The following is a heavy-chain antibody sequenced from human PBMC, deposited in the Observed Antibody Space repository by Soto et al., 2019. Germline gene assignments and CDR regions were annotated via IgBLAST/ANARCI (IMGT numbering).Heavy chain of an antibody. CDR2: IYYSGST. CDR1: GVSISSGGYY. J-gene: IGHJ3*02. D-gene: IGHD3-3*01. Sequence: QVQLQESGPGLVKPSQTLSLTCTVSGVSISSGGYYWSWIRQHPGKGQEWIGYIYYSGSTYYNPSLKSRVTISVDASKNQFALKLSSVTAAYTAVYYCARGPMYYDFLSGYYGAGRDAFDIWCQGTMVTVSS. CDR3: ARGPMYYDFLSGYYGAGRDAFDI. V-gene: IGHV4-31*03.